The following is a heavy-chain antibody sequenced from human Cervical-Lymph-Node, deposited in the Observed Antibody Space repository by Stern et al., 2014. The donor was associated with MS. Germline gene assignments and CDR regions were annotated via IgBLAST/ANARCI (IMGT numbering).Heavy chain of an antibody. D-gene: IGHD2/OR15-2a*01. J-gene: IGHJ2*01. CDR3: ARERQQYCNSEGCSYWYFDL. V-gene: IGHV4-4*02. CDR1: GGSVSSTNW. Sequence: QLQLQESGPGLVKPSGTLSLTCAVSGGSVSSTNWWSWVRQSPGKGLEWIGNIYHSGASNYRPSLRSRVPISLDNSKTPLSLHLTSVTAADTAVYYCARERQQYCNSEGCSYWYFDLWGRGTLVTVSS. CDR2: IYHSGAS.